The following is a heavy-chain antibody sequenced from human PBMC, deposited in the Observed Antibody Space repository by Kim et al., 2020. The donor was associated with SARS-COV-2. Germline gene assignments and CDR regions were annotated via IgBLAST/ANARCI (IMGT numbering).Heavy chain of an antibody. Sequence: GGSLRLSCAASGFTFSSYGMHWVRQAPGKGLEWVAVISYDGSNKYYADSVKGRFTISRDNSKNTLYLQMNSLRAEDTAVYYCAKEVRGPGRRVWGRDGPYYYYYGMDVWGQGTTVTVSS. CDR3: AKEVRGPGRRVWGRDGPYYYYYGMDV. CDR1: GFTFSSYG. J-gene: IGHJ6*02. V-gene: IGHV3-30*18. CDR2: ISYDGSNK. D-gene: IGHD3-16*01.